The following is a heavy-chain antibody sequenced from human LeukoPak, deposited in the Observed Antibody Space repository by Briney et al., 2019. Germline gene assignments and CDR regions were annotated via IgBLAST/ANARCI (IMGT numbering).Heavy chain of an antibody. CDR1: GYTFTSYY. J-gene: IGHJ6*03. CDR3: ARTGKTRIAVAGRYYYYMDV. CDR2: INPSGGST. Sequence: GASVKVSCKASGYTFTSYYMHWVRQAPGQGLEWMGIINPSGGSTSYAQKFQGRVTMTRNTSISTAYMELSSLRSEDTAVYYCARTGKTRIAVAGRYYYYMDVWGKGTTVTISS. V-gene: IGHV1-46*01. D-gene: IGHD6-19*01.